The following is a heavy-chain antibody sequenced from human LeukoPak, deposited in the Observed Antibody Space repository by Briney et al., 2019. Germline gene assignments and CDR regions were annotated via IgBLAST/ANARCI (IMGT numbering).Heavy chain of an antibody. Sequence: KSSETLSLTCTVSGGSISSSSYYWGWIRQPPGKGLEWIGSIYYSGSTYYNPSLKSRVTISVDTSKNQFSLKLSSVTSADTDVYYCARILEWLFYVDYWGQGTLVTVSS. J-gene: IGHJ4*02. CDR3: ARILEWLFYVDY. CDR1: GGSISSSSYY. V-gene: IGHV4-39*01. CDR2: IYYSGST. D-gene: IGHD3-3*01.